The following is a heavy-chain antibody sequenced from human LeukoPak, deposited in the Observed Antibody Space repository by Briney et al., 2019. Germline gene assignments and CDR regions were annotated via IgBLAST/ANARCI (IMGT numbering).Heavy chain of an antibody. CDR3: ARDGYNNYDY. J-gene: IGHJ4*02. V-gene: IGHV3-48*03. CDR2: ISSSGSTI. D-gene: IGHD5-24*01. CDR1: GFTFSSYE. Sequence: GGSLRLSCAASGFTFSSYEMNWVRQAPGKGLEWVSYISSSGSTIYYADSVKGRFTISRDNAKNSLYLQMNSLRAEHTAVYYCARDGYNNYDYWGQGTLVTVSS.